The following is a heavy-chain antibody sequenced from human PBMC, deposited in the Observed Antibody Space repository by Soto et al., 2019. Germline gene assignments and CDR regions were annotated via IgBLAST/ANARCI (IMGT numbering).Heavy chain of an antibody. Sequence: GASVKVSCKASGYTFTGYYMHWVRQAPGKGLEWMGGFDPEDGETIYAQKFQGRVTMTEDTSTDTAYMELSSLRSEDTAVYYCATEEGGPAAFDYWGQGTLVTVSS. CDR3: ATEEGGPAAFDY. CDR1: GYTFTGYY. CDR2: FDPEDGET. V-gene: IGHV1-24*01. D-gene: IGHD2-2*01. J-gene: IGHJ4*02.